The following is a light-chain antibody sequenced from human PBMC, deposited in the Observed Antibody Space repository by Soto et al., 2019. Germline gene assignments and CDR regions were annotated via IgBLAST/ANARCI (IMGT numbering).Light chain of an antibody. J-gene: IGKJ4*01. CDR2: DAS. Sequence: TQSPGTLSLSVGDRVTITCRASQRISSWLAWYQQKPGKAPKLLIYDASTLESGVPSRFSGSGSGTKFTLTISGLQPDDSATYYCQQYNSHSLTFGGGTKVDI. CDR3: QQYNSHSLT. CDR1: QRISSW. V-gene: IGKV1-5*01.